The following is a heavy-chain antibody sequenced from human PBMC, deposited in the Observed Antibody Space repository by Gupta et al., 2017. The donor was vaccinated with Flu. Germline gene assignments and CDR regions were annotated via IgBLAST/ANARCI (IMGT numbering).Heavy chain of an antibody. D-gene: IGHD3-3*01. Sequence: FRSYGMNWVRQAPGKGLEWVSSISSSSRYIYYADSVKGRFTMSRDNAKNSRYLQGNSLRAEDTAVYYCTRDMESDGGSNYYYGMDVWGQGTTVTVSS. J-gene: IGHJ6*02. CDR3: TRDMESDGGSNYYYGMDV. V-gene: IGHV3-21*01. CDR1: FRSYG. CDR2: ISSSSRYI.